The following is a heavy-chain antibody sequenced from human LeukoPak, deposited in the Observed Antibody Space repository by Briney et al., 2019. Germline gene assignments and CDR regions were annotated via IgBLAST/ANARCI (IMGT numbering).Heavy chain of an antibody. CDR1: GFTFSSYA. V-gene: IGHV3-30-3*01. D-gene: IGHD1-26*01. J-gene: IGHJ3*02. CDR3: AKGAVGATYPNAFDI. Sequence: TGGSLRLSCAASGFTFSSYAMHWVRQAPGKGLEWVAVISYDGSNKYYADSVKGRFTISRDNSKNTLYLQMNSLRAEDTAVYYCAKGAVGATYPNAFDIWGQGTMVTVSS. CDR2: ISYDGSNK.